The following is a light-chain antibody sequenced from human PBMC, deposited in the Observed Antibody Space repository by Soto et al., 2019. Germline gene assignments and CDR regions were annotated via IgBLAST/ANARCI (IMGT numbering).Light chain of an antibody. V-gene: IGKV3-15*01. Sequence: EIVMTPSTATLSVSPGERATLSCRASQSVSSNLAWYQQKPGQAPRLLIYGASTRSTGIPARFSGSGSGTDFTLTISSLQSEDFAVYYCQQYNNWPRTFGQGTKVEIK. J-gene: IGKJ1*01. CDR1: QSVSSN. CDR3: QQYNNWPRT. CDR2: GAS.